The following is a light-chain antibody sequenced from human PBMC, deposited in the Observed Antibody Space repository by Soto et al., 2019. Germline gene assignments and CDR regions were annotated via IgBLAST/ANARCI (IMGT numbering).Light chain of an antibody. V-gene: IGLV2-23*01. CDR3: CSYAGSGTLL. CDR1: SSDVGNYNF. Sequence: QLVLTQPASVSGSPGQSITISCIGTSSDVGNYNFVSWYQQHPGKAPKLIICEVSNRPSGISSRFSGSKSGNTASLTISGLRAEDEADYYCCSYAGSGTLLFGGGTKLTVL. J-gene: IGLJ2*01. CDR2: EVS.